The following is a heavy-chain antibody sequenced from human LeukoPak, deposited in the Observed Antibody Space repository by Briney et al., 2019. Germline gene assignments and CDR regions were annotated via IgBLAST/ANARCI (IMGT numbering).Heavy chain of an antibody. D-gene: IGHD2/OR15-2a*01. Sequence: GGSLRLSCAASGFTVSHNYMSWVRQAPGKGLEWVSNIYNDGRTYYRDSVKGRFTISRDDSENTLYLQMNNLRAEDTAVYYCARTESYNSAAYNPTWGQGTLVTVSS. CDR1: GFTVSHNY. CDR3: ARTESYNSAAYNPT. J-gene: IGHJ5*02. V-gene: IGHV3-66*01. CDR2: IYNDGRT.